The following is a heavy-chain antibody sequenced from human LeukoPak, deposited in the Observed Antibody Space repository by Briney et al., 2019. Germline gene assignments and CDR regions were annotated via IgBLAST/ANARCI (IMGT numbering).Heavy chain of an antibody. Sequence: PGGSLRLSCAASGFTFSSYSMNWVRQAPGKGLEWVSYISSSSSTIYYADSVKGRFTISRDNAKNSLYLQMNSLRDEDTAVYYCARESGTGYYYYGMDVWGQGTTVTVSS. CDR2: ISSSSSTI. CDR3: ARESGTGYYYYGMDV. V-gene: IGHV3-48*02. J-gene: IGHJ6*02. D-gene: IGHD1-7*01. CDR1: GFTFSSYS.